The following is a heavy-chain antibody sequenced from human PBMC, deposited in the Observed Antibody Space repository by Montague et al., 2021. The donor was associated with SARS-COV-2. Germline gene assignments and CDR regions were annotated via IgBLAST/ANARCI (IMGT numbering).Heavy chain of an antibody. D-gene: IGHD1-1*01. CDR3: TRHVHMTWPEPSPGFDY. CDR2: VHYSGRP. CDR1: GDSISSSSYN. J-gene: IGHJ4*02. Sequence: SETLSLTCTVPGDSISSSSYNWGRIRQPPGKGLEWIGSVHYSGRPYYNPSLKSRVTIYVDTSKNQLSLKLSSVTAADTAVYYCTRHVHMTWPEPSPGFDYWGQGTLVTVSS. V-gene: IGHV4-39*01.